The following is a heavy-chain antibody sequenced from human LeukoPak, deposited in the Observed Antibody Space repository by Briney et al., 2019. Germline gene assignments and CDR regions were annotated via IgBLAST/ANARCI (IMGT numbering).Heavy chain of an antibody. CDR3: STETAGNY. Sequence: ASVKVSCKAFGHTLKDLSIHWVRQAPGKGLEWLGGFDPEDDERMYAPKFQGRVTVTEDNSIDTAYMELTSLSSDDTGVYYCSTETAGNYWGQGTLVTVS. V-gene: IGHV1-24*01. CDR2: FDPEDDER. CDR1: GHTLKDLS. J-gene: IGHJ4*02.